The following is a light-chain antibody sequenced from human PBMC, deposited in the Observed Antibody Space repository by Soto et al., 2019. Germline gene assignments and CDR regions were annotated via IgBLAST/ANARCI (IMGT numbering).Light chain of an antibody. CDR3: QQYGSTPWT. J-gene: IGKJ1*01. CDR2: GAS. V-gene: IGKV3-20*01. Sequence: EIVLTQSPGTLSLSPGERATLSCRASQSVSGRYLAWYQQKPGQAPRPLIYGASSRASGIPDRFSGSGSGTDFTLTISRLEPEDFSVYYWQQYGSTPWTFVQGTKVEIK. CDR1: QSVSGRY.